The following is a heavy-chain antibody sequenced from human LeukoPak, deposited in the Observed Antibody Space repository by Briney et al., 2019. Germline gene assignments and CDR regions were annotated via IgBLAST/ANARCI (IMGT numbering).Heavy chain of an antibody. CDR1: GFTFSSYN. CDR3: ARDRVRIASYYFDS. V-gene: IGHV3-21*01. Sequence: GGPLRLSCAASGFTFSSYNMNWVRQAPGKGLEWVSSISSSSSYMYYADSVRGRFTISRDNAKNSLYLQMNSLRAEDTAVYYCARDRVRIASYYFDSWGQGTLVTVSS. D-gene: IGHD6-13*01. J-gene: IGHJ4*02. CDR2: ISSSSSYM.